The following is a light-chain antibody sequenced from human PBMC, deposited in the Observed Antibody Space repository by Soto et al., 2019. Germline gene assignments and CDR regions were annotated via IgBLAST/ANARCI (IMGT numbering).Light chain of an antibody. J-gene: IGLJ2*01. CDR1: SSNIGSNT. CDR2: SNN. CDR3: AAWDDSLNGPV. Sequence: QSVLTQPPSASGTPGQRVTISCSGSSSNIGSNTVNWYQLLPGTAPKLLIYSNNQRPSGVPDRFSGSKSGTSASLVISGLQSEDEADYYCAAWDDSLNGPVFGGGTKLTVL. V-gene: IGLV1-44*01.